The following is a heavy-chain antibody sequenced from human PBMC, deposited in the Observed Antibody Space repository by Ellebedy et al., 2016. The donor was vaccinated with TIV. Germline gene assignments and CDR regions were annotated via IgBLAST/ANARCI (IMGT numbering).Heavy chain of an antibody. CDR3: ASRHLSHNGWYDLFDI. Sequence: ASVKVSCKASGYTFTSYYMHWVRQAPGQGLEWMGNINPNGGSTSYAQKFQGRVTMTRDTSTSTVYMELSSLRSEDTAIYYCASRHLSHNGWYDLFDIWGQGTMVTVSS. V-gene: IGHV1-46*01. D-gene: IGHD6-19*01. J-gene: IGHJ3*02. CDR1: GYTFTSYY. CDR2: INPNGGST.